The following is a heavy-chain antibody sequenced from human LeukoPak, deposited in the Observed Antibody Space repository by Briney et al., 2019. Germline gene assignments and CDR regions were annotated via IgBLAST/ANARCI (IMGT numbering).Heavy chain of an antibody. Sequence: PGRSLRLSCAASGFTFSSYGMHWVRQAPGKGLEWVGRIKSRSDGGATDYAAPVTGRFTISRDDSRNTLYLEMNSLKTEDTAVYYCTSGIGTIDFWGQGTLVTVSS. CDR2: IKSRSDGGAT. V-gene: IGHV3-15*01. D-gene: IGHD1-1*01. J-gene: IGHJ4*02. CDR1: GFTFSSYG. CDR3: TSGIGTIDF.